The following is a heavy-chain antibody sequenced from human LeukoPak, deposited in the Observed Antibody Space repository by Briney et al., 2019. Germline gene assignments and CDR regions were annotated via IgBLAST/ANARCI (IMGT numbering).Heavy chain of an antibody. Sequence: ASVKVSCKASGYTFTSYDINWVRQATGQGLEWMGWMNPNSGNTGYAQKFQGRVTMTRNTSISTAYMELSSLRSEDTAVYYCARGRAAAGRRFWSDPWGQGTLVTVSS. J-gene: IGHJ5*02. CDR1: GYTFTSYD. CDR2: MNPNSGNT. CDR3: ARGRAAAGRRFWSDP. V-gene: IGHV1-8*01. D-gene: IGHD6-13*01.